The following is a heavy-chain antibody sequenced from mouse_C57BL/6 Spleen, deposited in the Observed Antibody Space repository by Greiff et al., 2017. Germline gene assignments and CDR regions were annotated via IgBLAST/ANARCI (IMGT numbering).Heavy chain of an antibody. J-gene: IGHJ1*03. Sequence: EVKVVESRGGLVKPGGSLKLSCAASGFTFSSYAMSWVRQTPEKRLEWVATISDGGSYTYYPDNVKGRFTISRDNAKNNLYLQMSHLKSEDTAMYYCARDLGYWYFDVWGTGTTVTVSS. D-gene: IGHD4-1*01. V-gene: IGHV5-4*01. CDR1: GFTFSSYA. CDR3: ARDLGYWYFDV. CDR2: ISDGGSYT.